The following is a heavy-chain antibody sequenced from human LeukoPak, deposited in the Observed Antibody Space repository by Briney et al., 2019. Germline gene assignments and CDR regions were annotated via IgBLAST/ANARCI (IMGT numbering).Heavy chain of an antibody. CDR3: ARVKYSSGWYFPQAGYYYYGMDV. D-gene: IGHD6-19*01. Sequence: GGSLRLSCAASGFTFSSYAMSWVRQAPGKGLEWVSAISGSGGSTYYADSVKGRFTISRDNSKNTLYLQMNSLRAEDTAVYYCARVKYSSGWYFPQAGYYYYGMDVWGQGTTVTVSS. CDR2: ISGSGGST. J-gene: IGHJ6*02. CDR1: GFTFSSYA. V-gene: IGHV3-23*01.